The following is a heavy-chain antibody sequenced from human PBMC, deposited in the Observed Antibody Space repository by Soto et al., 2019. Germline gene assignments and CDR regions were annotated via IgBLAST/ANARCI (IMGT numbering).Heavy chain of an antibody. D-gene: IGHD6-6*01. J-gene: IGHJ6*02. V-gene: IGHV4-34*01. Sequence: PSETLSLTCTVYGGSFSGYYWNWIRQPPGKGLEWIGEINHSGSTNFNPSLKSRVTISVDTSKNQFSLKLNSVTAADTAAYYCAGSIAGRRPYFYYYHGMDVWGQGTSVTVSS. CDR1: GGSFSGYY. CDR3: AGSIAGRRPYFYYYHGMDV. CDR2: INHSGST.